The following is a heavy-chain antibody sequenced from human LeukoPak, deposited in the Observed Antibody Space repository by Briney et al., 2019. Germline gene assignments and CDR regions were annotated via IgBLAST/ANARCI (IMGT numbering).Heavy chain of an antibody. D-gene: IGHD2-15*01. V-gene: IGHV4-34*01. CDR3: ARESGDIDAFDI. CDR1: GGSFSGYY. Sequence: SETLSLTCAVYGGSFSGYYWSWIRQPPGKGLEWIGEINHSGSTNYNPSLKSRVTISVDTSKNQFSLKLSSVTAADTAVYYCARESGDIDAFDIWGQGTMVTVSS. CDR2: INHSGST. J-gene: IGHJ3*02.